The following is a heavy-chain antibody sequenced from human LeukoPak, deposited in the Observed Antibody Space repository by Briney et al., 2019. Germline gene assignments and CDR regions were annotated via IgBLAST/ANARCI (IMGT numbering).Heavy chain of an antibody. D-gene: IGHD3-3*01. CDR1: GGSISSYY. CDR3: ARVRDFWSGYPFDY. V-gene: IGHV4-59*01. Sequence: PSETLSLTCTVSGGSISSYYWSWIRQPPGKGLEWIGYIYYSGSTNYNPSLKSRVTISVDTSKNQFSLKLSSVTAADTAVYYCARVRDFWSGYPFDYWGQGTLVTVSS. J-gene: IGHJ4*02. CDR2: IYYSGST.